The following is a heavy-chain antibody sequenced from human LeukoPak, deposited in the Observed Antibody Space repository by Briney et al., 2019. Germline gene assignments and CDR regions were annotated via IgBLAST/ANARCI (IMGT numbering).Heavy chain of an antibody. CDR3: ARATGYTSSWYPDAFDI. Sequence: PGGSLRLSCAASGFTFSSNSMNWVRQAPGKGLEWVSYISSTGGTVYYADSMKGRFTISRDNAKNSLYLQMNSLRVEDTAVYYCARATGYTSSWYPDAFDIWGQGTMVTVSS. CDR1: GFTFSSNS. CDR2: ISSTGGTV. D-gene: IGHD6-13*01. V-gene: IGHV3-48*04. J-gene: IGHJ3*02.